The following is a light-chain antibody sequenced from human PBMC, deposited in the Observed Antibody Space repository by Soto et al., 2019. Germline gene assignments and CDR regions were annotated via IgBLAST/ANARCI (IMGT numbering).Light chain of an antibody. CDR3: QQFNSYPIT. J-gene: IGKJ5*01. Sequence: AIQLTQSPSSLSASVGDRVTITCRASQDVRGALAWYQQKPGQAPKILIYDVSRLESGVPSRFSGSSSGTDFTLAISSLQPIDFATYYCQQFNSYPITFAQGTRLAIK. CDR1: QDVRGA. CDR2: DVS. V-gene: IGKV1-13*02.